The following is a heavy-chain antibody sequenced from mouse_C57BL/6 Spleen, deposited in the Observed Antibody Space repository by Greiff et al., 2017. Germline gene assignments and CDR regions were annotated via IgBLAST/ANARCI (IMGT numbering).Heavy chain of an antibody. D-gene: IGHD4-1*01. CDR3: ARRVGRGYFDD. V-gene: IGHV5-17*01. J-gene: IGHJ2*01. CDR1: GFTFSDYG. Sequence: EVKLQESGGGLVKPGGSLKLSCAASGFTFSDYGMHWVRQAPEKGLEWVAYISSGSGTIYYADTVKGRFTISRDNAKNTLFLQITSLRSEDTAMYDCARRVGRGYFDDWGQGTTLTVSS. CDR2: ISSGSGTI.